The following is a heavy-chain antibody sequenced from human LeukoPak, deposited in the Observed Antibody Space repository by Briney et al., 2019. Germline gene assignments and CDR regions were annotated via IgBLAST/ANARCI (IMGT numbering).Heavy chain of an antibody. D-gene: IGHD2-21*01. V-gene: IGHV4-34*01. CDR3: AVYGGNWDFHS. CDR2: VTYRGSA. Sequence: SETLSLTCAVYNGFDNLYFMLVRQPPGKGLEWIGEVTYRGSANYNPSLRSRVTIPVNVSQRQFSLILKSVTAADAATYYCAVYGGNWDFHSWGQGTPVTVSS. CDR1: NGFDNLYF. J-gene: IGHJ4*02.